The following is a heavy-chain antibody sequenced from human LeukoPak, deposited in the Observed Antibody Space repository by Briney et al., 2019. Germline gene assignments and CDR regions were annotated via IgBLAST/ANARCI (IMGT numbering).Heavy chain of an antibody. D-gene: IGHD6-25*01. V-gene: IGHV4-39*01. CDR3: ATHEGASSGHLSWFDP. CDR1: GGSISSSSYY. J-gene: IGHJ5*02. CDR2: ISYSGNA. Sequence: PSETLSLTCTVSGGSISSSSYYWGWIRQPPGKGLEWIGSISYSGNAYYNPSLKSRVTISVDTSKSQFSLRLNSVTAADTSLYFCATHEGASSGHLSWFDPWGQGTLVTVSS.